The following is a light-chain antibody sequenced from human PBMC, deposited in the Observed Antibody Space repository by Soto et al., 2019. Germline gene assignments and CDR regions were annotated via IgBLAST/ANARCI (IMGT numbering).Light chain of an antibody. V-gene: IGKV3-11*01. CDR2: DAS. CDR1: QSVSSY. CDR3: QQRSNWAIT. J-gene: IGKJ5*01. Sequence: EIVMTQSPATLSVSPGERATLSCRASQSVSSYLAWYQQKPGQAPRLLIYDASNRATGIPARFSGSGSGTDFTLTISSLEPEDFAVYYCQQRSNWAITVGQGTRLEIK.